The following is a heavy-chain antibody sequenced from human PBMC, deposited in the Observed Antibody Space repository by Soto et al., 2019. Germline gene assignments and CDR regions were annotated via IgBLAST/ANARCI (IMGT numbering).Heavy chain of an antibody. CDR3: AKDLQGTGPPYFYYGMDV. CDR2: ISFDGSNK. CDR1: GFTFSSYG. Sequence: QVQLVESGGGVVQPGRSLRLSCAASGFTFSSYGMHWVRQAPGKGLEWVAVISFDGSNKYYADSVKGRFTISRDNSKNTLFLQMNSLRDEDTAVYHCAKDLQGTGPPYFYYGMDVWGQGTTVTVSS. J-gene: IGHJ6*02. D-gene: IGHD3-9*01. V-gene: IGHV3-30*18.